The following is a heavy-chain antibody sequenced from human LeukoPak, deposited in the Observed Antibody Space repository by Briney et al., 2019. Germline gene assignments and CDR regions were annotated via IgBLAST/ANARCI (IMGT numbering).Heavy chain of an antibody. CDR3: VRRKYRITAFDY. CDR1: GVSISNYY. CDR2: ISDSGST. V-gene: IGHV4-59*08. D-gene: IGHD2-2*01. Sequence: SETLPLTCTVSGVSISNYYWSWIRQPPGKGLEWIGYISDSGSTVYNPSLESRVTISTDTSRNQFSLNLGSVTAADTAVYYCVRRKYRITAFDYWGQGTRVTVSP. J-gene: IGHJ4*02.